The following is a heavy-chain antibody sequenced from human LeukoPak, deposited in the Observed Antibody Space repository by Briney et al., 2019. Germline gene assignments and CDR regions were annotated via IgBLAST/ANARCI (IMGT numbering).Heavy chain of an antibody. J-gene: IGHJ4*02. CDR2: ISSGGGTL. CDR1: GFTFSDYE. Sequence: PGGSLRLSCAASGFTFSDYEMNWVRQAPGKGLEWVSYISSGGGTLYYADSVKGRFTLSRDNAKNSLYLQMDSLRAEDTAVYYCARSLKEWGQGTLVTVSS. V-gene: IGHV3-48*03. CDR3: ARSLKE.